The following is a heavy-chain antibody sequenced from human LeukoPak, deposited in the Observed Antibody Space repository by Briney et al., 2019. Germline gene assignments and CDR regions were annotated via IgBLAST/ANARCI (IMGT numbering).Heavy chain of an antibody. CDR2: FDPEDGET. J-gene: IGHJ5*02. CDR3: SSAMSGWFDP. V-gene: IGHV1-24*01. Sequence: ASVKVSCKVSGYTLTELSMHWVRQAPGKGLEWMGGFDPEDGETIYAQKFQGRVTMTEDTSTDTPYMELSSLRSEDTAVYYCSSAMSGWFDPWGQGTLVTVSS. D-gene: IGHD3-3*01. CDR1: GYTLTELS.